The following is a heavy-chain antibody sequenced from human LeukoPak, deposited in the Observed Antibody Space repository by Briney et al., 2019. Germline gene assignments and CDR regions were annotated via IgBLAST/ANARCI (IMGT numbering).Heavy chain of an antibody. CDR2: IRYDGSNK. J-gene: IGHJ4*02. V-gene: IGHV3-30*02. D-gene: IGHD5-12*01. CDR3: ARDKTSSGYAQSFDY. Sequence: GGSLRLSCAASGFTFSSYGMHWVRQAPGKGLEWVAFIRYDGSNKYYADSVKGRFTISRDNSKNTLYLQMNSLRAEDTAVYYCARDKTSSGYAQSFDYWGQGTLVTVSS. CDR1: GFTFSSYG.